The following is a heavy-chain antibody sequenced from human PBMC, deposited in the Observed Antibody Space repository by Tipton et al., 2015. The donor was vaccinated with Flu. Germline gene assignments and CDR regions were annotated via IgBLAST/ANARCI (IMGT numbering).Heavy chain of an antibody. CDR1: GFTFSNYW. CDR3: AAFCGADCYIVNF. J-gene: IGHJ4*02. V-gene: IGHV3-7*03. D-gene: IGHD2-21*01. CDR2: ISLDGSEQ. Sequence: GSLRLSCAASGFTFSNYWMSWMRQAPRKGLEWVAHISLDGSEQYYVDSVKGRFTISRDNAKKSLFLQMNSLRAEDTAVYYCAAFCGADCYIVNFWGQGTLVTVSS.